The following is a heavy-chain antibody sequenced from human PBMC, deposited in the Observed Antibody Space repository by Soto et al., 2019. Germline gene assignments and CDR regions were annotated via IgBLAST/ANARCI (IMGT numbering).Heavy chain of an antibody. J-gene: IGHJ6*02. CDR1: GFTFSGSA. V-gene: IGHV3-73*01. CDR2: IRSKANSYAT. CDR3: TSSKLWFGEARHGMDV. Sequence: GGSLRLSCGASGFTFSGSAMHWVRQASGKGLEWVGRIRSKANSYATAYAASVKGRFTISRDDSKNTAYLQMNSLKTEDTAVYYCTSSKLWFGEARHGMDVWGPGTTVTVYS. D-gene: IGHD3-10*01.